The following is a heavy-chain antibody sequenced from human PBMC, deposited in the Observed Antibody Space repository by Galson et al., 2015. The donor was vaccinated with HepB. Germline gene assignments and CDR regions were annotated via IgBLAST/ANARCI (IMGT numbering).Heavy chain of an antibody. Sequence: SVKVSCKAFGYTFTSHAFSWVRQAPGQGLEWMGWISAYNGNTNYAQKFQDRVTMTTDTSASTAYMELRSLRFDDTAVYYCARDLSLDYWGQGTLVTVSS. J-gene: IGHJ4*02. CDR1: GYTFTSHA. CDR2: ISAYNGNT. D-gene: IGHD3-3*02. CDR3: ARDLSLDY. V-gene: IGHV1-18*04.